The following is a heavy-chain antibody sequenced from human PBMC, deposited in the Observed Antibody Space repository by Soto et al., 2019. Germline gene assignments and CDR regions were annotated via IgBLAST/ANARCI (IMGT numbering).Heavy chain of an antibody. J-gene: IGHJ4*02. CDR2: IGTAGDT. CDR3: ARGPYGSGSPIAPYYFDY. V-gene: IGHV3-13*01. D-gene: IGHD3-10*01. CDR1: GFTFSSYD. Sequence: EVQLVESGGGLVQPGGSLRLSCAASGFTFSSYDMHWVRQATGKGLDWVSAIGTAGDTYYPGSVKGRFTISRENAKNSLYRQLTSLRVGDTAVYYGARGPYGSGSPIAPYYFDYWGQGTLVTVSS.